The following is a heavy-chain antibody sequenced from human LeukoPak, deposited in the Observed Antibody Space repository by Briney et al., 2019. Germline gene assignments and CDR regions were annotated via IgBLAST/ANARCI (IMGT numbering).Heavy chain of an antibody. CDR1: GFTYSSHW. CDR2: IKQHGREK. V-gene: IGHV3-7*01. CDR3: ARDGGGYVAARLDY. J-gene: IGHJ4*02. Sequence: PGRSLRLSCASSGFTYSSHWTSWVRRAPGKGLEWVADIKQHGREKQYVDAVRGRFNISGDNPKNCLYGQEKGQIAQDGAVYLCARDGGGYVAARLDYWGQGTLVTVSS. D-gene: IGHD1-26*01.